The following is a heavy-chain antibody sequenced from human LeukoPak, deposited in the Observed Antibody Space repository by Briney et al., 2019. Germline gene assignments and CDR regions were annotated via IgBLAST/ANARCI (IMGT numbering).Heavy chain of an antibody. D-gene: IGHD4-11*01. CDR2: IYYSGRT. J-gene: IGHJ4*02. Sequence: SETLSLTRTVSGGSISSDYWSWIRQPPGKGLEWIGYIYYSGRTYYNPSLKSRITISVDTSKNRFSLKLSSVTAADTAVYYCARGFYSPHYWGQGTLVSVSS. CDR1: GGSISSDY. CDR3: ARGFYSPHY. V-gene: IGHV4-59*01.